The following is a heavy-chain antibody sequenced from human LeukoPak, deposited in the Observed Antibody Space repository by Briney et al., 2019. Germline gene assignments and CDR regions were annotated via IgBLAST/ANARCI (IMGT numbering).Heavy chain of an antibody. Sequence: GGSLRLSRAASGFTFSSYSMNWVRQAPGKGLKWVSSISSSSSYIYYADSVKGRFTISRDNAKNSLYLQMNSLRAEDTAVYYCARGPARYYYGSGSPVYFDYWGQGTLVTVSS. CDR1: GFTFSSYS. D-gene: IGHD3-10*01. CDR3: ARGPARYYYGSGSPVYFDY. CDR2: ISSSSSYI. J-gene: IGHJ4*02. V-gene: IGHV3-21*01.